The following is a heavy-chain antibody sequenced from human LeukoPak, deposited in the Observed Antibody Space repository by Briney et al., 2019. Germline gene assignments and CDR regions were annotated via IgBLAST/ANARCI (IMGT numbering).Heavy chain of an antibody. CDR3: ARHLTMSGSYPLDP. V-gene: IGHV4-34*01. D-gene: IGHD1-26*01. CDR2: IYDNERT. J-gene: IGHJ5*02. Sequence: SETLSLTCAVYGGSFTSYYYWTWIRQAPGKGLEWIGEIYDNERTNYNPSLKSRVTVSVDRSMNQFSLRLSSVTAADTAVYYCARHLTMSGSYPLDPWGQGTLVTVSS. CDR1: GGSFTSYY.